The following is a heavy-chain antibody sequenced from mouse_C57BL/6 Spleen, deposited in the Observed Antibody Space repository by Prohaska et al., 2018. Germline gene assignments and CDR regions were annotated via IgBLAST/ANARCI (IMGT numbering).Heavy chain of an antibody. Sequence: QVQLQQSGAELVRPGASVTLSCKASGYTFTDYEMHWVKQTPVHGLEWIGAIDPETGGTAYNQKFKGKAILTADKSSSTAYMELRSLTSEDSAVYYCTRSSSLYYGSSLLNYWGQGTTLTVSS. CDR2: IDPETGGT. J-gene: IGHJ2*01. CDR3: TRSSSLYYGSSLLNY. V-gene: IGHV1-15*01. CDR1: GYTFTDYE. D-gene: IGHD1-1*01.